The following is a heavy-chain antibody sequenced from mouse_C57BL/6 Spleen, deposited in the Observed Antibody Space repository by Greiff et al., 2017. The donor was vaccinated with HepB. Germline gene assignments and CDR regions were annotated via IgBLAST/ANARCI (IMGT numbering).Heavy chain of an antibody. CDR2: ISSGSGTI. Sequence: EVQLVESGGGLVKPGGSLKLSCAASGFTFSDYGMHWVRQAPEKGLEWVAYISSGSGTIYYADTVKGRFTISRDNANNTLFLQMTSLRSEDTAMYYCASGVYSAYVDNPLDDGGKGTTLTVAS. CDR1: GFTFSDYG. CDR3: ASGVYSAYVDNPLDD. D-gene: IGHD2-1*01. J-gene: IGHJ2*01. V-gene: IGHV5-17*01.